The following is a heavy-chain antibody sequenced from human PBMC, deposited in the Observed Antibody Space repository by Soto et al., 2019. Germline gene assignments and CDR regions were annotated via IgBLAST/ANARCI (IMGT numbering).Heavy chain of an antibody. CDR1: GDSVSSNSAG. V-gene: IGHV6-1*01. D-gene: IGHD1-26*01. Sequence: PSQTLSLTCAITGDSVSSNSAGWSWVRQSPSRGLEWLGRTYYRSKWYYEYPVSVRGRITINPDTSKNQYSLQLNSVTPEDTAVYFCARGEQYSGRIFDYWGQGTLVTVSS. CDR3: ARGEQYSGRIFDY. CDR2: TYYRSKWYY. J-gene: IGHJ4*01.